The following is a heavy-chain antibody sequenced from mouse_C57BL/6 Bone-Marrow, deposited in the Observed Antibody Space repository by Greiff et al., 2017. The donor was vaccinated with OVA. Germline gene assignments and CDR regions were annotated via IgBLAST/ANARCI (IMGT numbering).Heavy chain of an antibody. Sequence: QVQLQQSGAELVKPGASVKLSCKASGYTFTSYWMHWVKQRPGRGLEWIGRIDPNSGGTKYNEKFKSKATLTVDKPSSTAYMQLSSLTSEDSAVYYCARGYYGSSYVEGFAYWGQGTLVTVSA. J-gene: IGHJ3*01. CDR2: IDPNSGGT. D-gene: IGHD1-1*01. CDR3: ARGYYGSSYVEGFAY. CDR1: GYTFTSYW. V-gene: IGHV1-72*01.